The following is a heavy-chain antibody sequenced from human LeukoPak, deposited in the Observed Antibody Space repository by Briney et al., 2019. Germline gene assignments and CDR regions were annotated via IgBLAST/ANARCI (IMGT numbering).Heavy chain of an antibody. D-gene: IGHD2-8*01. Sequence: ASVKVSCKASGYTFTSYGISWVRQAPGQGLEWMGWISAYNGNTNYAQKLQGRVTMTTGTSTSTAYMELRSLRSDDTAVYYCARDVAVYAQNWFDPWGQGTLVTVSS. CDR3: ARDVAVYAQNWFDP. V-gene: IGHV1-18*01. CDR1: GYTFTSYG. J-gene: IGHJ5*02. CDR2: ISAYNGNT.